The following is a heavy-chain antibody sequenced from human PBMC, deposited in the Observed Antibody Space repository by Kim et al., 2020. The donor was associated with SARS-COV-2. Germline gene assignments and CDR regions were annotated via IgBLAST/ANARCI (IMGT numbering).Heavy chain of an antibody. Sequence: GGSLRLSCAASGFTFSSYAMSWVRQAPGKGLEWVSAISGSGGSTYYADSVKGRFTISRDNSKNTLYLQMNSLSAEDTAVYYCAKDPPRNLYLMVHGDDAFDIWGQGTMVTVSS. CDR3: AKDPPRNLYLMVHGDDAFDI. V-gene: IGHV3-23*01. CDR2: ISGSGGST. J-gene: IGHJ3*02. D-gene: IGHD2-2*02. CDR1: GFTFSSYA.